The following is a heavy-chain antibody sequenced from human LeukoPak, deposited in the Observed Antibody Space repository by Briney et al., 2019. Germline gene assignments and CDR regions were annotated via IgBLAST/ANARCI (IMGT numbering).Heavy chain of an antibody. Sequence: SETLSLTCAVSGASIGGSGYYLGWIRQPPGKGLEWIGNIYYTGSTYYNASLQSRVTISIDMSKNQFSLRLSSVTAADTAMYYCVKSGGYGLIDYWGQGTLVTVSS. CDR3: VKSGGYGLIDY. CDR1: GASIGGSGYY. J-gene: IGHJ4*02. D-gene: IGHD6-19*01. V-gene: IGHV4-39*01. CDR2: IYYTGST.